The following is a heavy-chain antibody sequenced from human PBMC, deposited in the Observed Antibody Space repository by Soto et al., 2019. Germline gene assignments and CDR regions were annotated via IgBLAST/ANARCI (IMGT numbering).Heavy chain of an antibody. V-gene: IGHV3-74*01. J-gene: IGHJ4*02. CDR3: ARRGAVAGLHY. CDR2: ISSDGSST. Sequence: EVQLVESGGGLVQPGGSLRVSCAASGFTFSSYWMPWVRQAPGKGLVWVSRISSDGSSTSYADSVKGRFTISRDNAKNTLYLQMNSLRAEDTAIYYCARRGAVAGLHYWGQGTLVTVSS. CDR1: GFTFSSYW. D-gene: IGHD6-19*01.